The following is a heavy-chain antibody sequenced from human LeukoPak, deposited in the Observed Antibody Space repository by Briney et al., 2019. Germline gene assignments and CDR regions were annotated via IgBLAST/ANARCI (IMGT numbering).Heavy chain of an antibody. CDR2: ISGSGGST. Sequence: SGGSLRLSCAASGFTFSSYAMSWVRRAPGKGLEWVSAISGSGGSTYYADSVKGRFTISRDNSKNTLYLQMNSLRAEDTAVYYCAKDTAYYYGSGSFYFDYWGQGTLVTVSS. V-gene: IGHV3-23*01. CDR1: GFTFSSYA. CDR3: AKDTAYYYGSGSFYFDY. D-gene: IGHD3-10*01. J-gene: IGHJ4*02.